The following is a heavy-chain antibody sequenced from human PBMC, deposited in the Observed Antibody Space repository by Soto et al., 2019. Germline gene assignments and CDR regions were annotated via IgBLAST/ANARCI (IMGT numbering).Heavy chain of an antibody. CDR3: GRDGKDYGDFGGLDC. D-gene: IGHD4-17*01. Sequence: QVQLVESGGGVVQPGGSLRLSCAASGFTFNIYGMHWVRQAPGKGLEWVAGLYYDGSNKYYAHPVKGRFTISRDNSKNTLYLQMNSLRVEDTAVYYCGRDGKDYGDFGGLDCWGQGTLVTVSS. V-gene: IGHV3-30*03. J-gene: IGHJ4*02. CDR2: LYYDGSNK. CDR1: GFTFNIYG.